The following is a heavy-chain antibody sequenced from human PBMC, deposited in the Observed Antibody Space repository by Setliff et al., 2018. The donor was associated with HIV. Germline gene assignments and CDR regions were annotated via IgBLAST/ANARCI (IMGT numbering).Heavy chain of an antibody. D-gene: IGHD3-10*01. Sequence: GGSLRLSCAASGFSFSNFAMNWVRQAPGKGLEWVSSISDRSSNVHYTDSVKGRFTISRDNFKNTVYLQMSSLRSEDTAVYYCAKDYKTITMVRGVKEGLDYWGQGTLVTVSS. V-gene: IGHV3-23*01. CDR2: ISDRSSNV. CDR3: AKDYKTITMVRGVKEGLDY. CDR1: GFSFSNFA. J-gene: IGHJ4*02.